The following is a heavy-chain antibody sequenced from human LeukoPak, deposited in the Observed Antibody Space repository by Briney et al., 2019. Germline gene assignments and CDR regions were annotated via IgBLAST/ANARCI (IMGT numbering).Heavy chain of an antibody. V-gene: IGHV1-8*03. Sequence: ASVKVSCKASGYTFTSYDINWVRQATGQGLEWVGWMNPNSGNTGYAQKFQGRVTITRNTSISTAYMQLSSLRSEDTAVYYCARGYSNYVGWFDPWGQGTLVTVSS. J-gene: IGHJ5*02. D-gene: IGHD4-11*01. CDR3: ARGYSNYVGWFDP. CDR2: MNPNSGNT. CDR1: GYTFTSYD.